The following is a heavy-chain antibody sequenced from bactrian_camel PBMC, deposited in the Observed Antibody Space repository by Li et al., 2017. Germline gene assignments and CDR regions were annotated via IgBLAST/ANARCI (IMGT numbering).Heavy chain of an antibody. V-gene: IGHV3S40*01. D-gene: IGHD4*01. J-gene: IGHJ6*01. Sequence: VQLVESGGGLVQPGGSLRLSCAASGFTFSSNDIRWVRQAPGKGFEWVSSIDKEGSNTYYADSVKGRFTISRDNAENTVYLQMNSLKPEDTAVYYCATRHYSDYDLFRYWGQGTQVTVS. CDR1: GFTFSSND. CDR2: IDKEGSNT. CDR3: ATRHYSDYDLFRY.